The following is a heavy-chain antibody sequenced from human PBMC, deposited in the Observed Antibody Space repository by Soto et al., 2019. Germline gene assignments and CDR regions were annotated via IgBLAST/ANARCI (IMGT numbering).Heavy chain of an antibody. J-gene: IGHJ5*02. CDR1: GGSISCYY. CDR2: IYYTGST. V-gene: IGHV4-59*01. Sequence: SETLSLTCSVSGGSISCYYWSWIRQPPGKGLEWIGYIYYTGSTNYNPSLKSRVTISVDTSKNQFSLNLSSLTAADTAVYYCARDGEVASNLHWVDLWGQGTLVTVSS. CDR3: ARDGEVASNLHWVDL. D-gene: IGHD5-12*01.